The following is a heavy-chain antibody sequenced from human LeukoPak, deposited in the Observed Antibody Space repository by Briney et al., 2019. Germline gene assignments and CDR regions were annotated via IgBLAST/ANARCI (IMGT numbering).Heavy chain of an antibody. D-gene: IGHD1-26*01. J-gene: IGHJ4*02. Sequence: GRSLRLSCAASEFSSSKYGAHWVRQAPGRGLEWVASISFDINERKYTESVRERFTTSTDNSKNTLCIQMNSLRAKSTGVYLCAKDSRWDLTRLFDNRGQGTLVIVSS. V-gene: IGHV3-30*18. CDR2: ISFDINER. CDR3: AKDSRWDLTRLFDN. CDR1: EFSSSKYG.